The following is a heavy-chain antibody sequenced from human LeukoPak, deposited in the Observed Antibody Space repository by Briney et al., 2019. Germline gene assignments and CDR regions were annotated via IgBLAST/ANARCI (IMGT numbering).Heavy chain of an antibody. V-gene: IGHV1-18*01. CDR1: GYTFTSYG. D-gene: IGHD6-13*01. CDR3: ARTDGIAAAGLSGDAFDI. J-gene: IGHJ3*02. Sequence: ASVKVSCKASGYTFTSYGISWVRQAPGQGLEWMEWISAYNGNTNYAQKLQGRVTMTTDTSTSTAYMELRSLRSDDTAVYYCARTDGIAAAGLSGDAFDIWGQGTMVTVSS. CDR2: ISAYNGNT.